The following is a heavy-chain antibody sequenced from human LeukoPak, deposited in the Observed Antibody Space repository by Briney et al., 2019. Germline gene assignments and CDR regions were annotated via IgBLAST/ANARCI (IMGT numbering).Heavy chain of an antibody. CDR1: GCTISSGGYS. V-gene: IGHV4-30-2*01. CDR3: ARGRRHWFDP. Sequence: SETLCLTCAASGCTISSGGYSWIWKRQPPGLDLESISYIYHSGSTYYNPSLKSRVTISVDRSKIQFSLKLISVTAADTAVYYCARGRRHWFDPWGQGTLVTVSS. J-gene: IGHJ5*02. CDR2: IYHSGST.